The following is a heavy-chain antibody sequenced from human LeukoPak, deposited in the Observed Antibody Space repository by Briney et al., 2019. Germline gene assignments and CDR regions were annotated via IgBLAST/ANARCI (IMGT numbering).Heavy chain of an antibody. CDR2: MNPNSGNT. D-gene: IGHD6-6*01. Sequence: ASVKVSCKASGYTFTSYDINWVRQATGQGLEWMGWMNPNSGNTGYAQKFQGRVTITRNTSISTADMELSSLRSEDTAVYYCARRGRAARGFDPWGQGTLVTVSA. V-gene: IGHV1-8*03. CDR1: GYTFTSYD. CDR3: ARRGRAARGFDP. J-gene: IGHJ5*02.